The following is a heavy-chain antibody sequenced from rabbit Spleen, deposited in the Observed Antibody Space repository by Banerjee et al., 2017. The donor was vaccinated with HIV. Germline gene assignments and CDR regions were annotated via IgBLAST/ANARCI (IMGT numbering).Heavy chain of an antibody. CDR1: GLDFSSNYY. D-gene: IGHD8-1*01. CDR2: IYTSSGST. CDR3: ARDTGSSFSSYGMDL. J-gene: IGHJ6*01. Sequence: QSLEESGGGLVKPGASLTLTCKASGLDFSSNYYMCWVRQAPGKGLEWIACIYTSSGSTWYASWVKGRFTISKTSSTTVTLQMTSLTAADTATYFCARDTGSSFSSYGMDLWGPGTLVTVS. V-gene: IGHV1S40*01.